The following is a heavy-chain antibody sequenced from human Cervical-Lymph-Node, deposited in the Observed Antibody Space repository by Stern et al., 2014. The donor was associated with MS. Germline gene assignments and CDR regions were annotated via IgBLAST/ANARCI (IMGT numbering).Heavy chain of an antibody. CDR3: TRSDGSGWYGDS. Sequence: EVQLVESGGGLIKPGGSLRLSCAASGFTFSTYSMNWVRQAPGKGLEGGAYIRSRSRTNYEESVKGRFTISRDNAKTSLYLQMNSLRDEDPAVYYCTRSDGSGWYGDSWGQGTLVTVSS. CDR1: GFTFSTYS. D-gene: IGHD6-19*01. CDR2: IRSRSRT. J-gene: IGHJ1*01. V-gene: IGHV3-48*02.